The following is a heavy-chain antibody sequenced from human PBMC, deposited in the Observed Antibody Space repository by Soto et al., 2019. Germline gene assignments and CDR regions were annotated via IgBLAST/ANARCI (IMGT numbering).Heavy chain of an antibody. Sequence: QVQLVQSGAEAKKPGASVKVSCKASGYTFTSYGISWVRQAPGQGLEWMGWISAYNGNTNYAQKLQGRVIMTTGTSASTAYMELRSLRSEDAAVYYCARSIIGYCSGGSCYAYFDIWGQGTMVTVSS. CDR2: ISAYNGNT. V-gene: IGHV1-18*01. J-gene: IGHJ3*02. D-gene: IGHD2-15*01. CDR3: ARSIIGYCSGGSCYAYFDI. CDR1: GYTFTSYG.